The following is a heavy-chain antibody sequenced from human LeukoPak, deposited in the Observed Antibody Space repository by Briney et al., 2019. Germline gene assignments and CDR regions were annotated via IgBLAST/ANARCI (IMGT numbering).Heavy chain of an antibody. CDR3: ARDPDDCSSTRCYSYFDC. J-gene: IGHJ4*02. CDR1: GFTVSGND. Sequence: GGSLRLSCAASGFTVSGNDMSWVRQAPGMGPEWVSTIYSRGTTYYADSVEGRFTISRDNSKNTLFLQMDSLRPEDTAVYYCARDPDDCSSTRCYSYFDCWGQGALVTVSS. V-gene: IGHV3-66*03. D-gene: IGHD2-2*01. CDR2: IYSRGTT.